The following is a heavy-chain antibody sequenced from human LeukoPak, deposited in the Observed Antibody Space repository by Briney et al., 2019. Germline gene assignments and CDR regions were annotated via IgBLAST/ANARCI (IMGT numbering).Heavy chain of an antibody. Sequence: GGSLRLSCAASGFTFSDYYMRWIRQAPGKGLEWVSYISSSGSTIYYADSVKGRFTISRDNAKNSLYLQMNSLRAEDTAVYYCARSRPAYSYDYWGQGTLVTVSS. J-gene: IGHJ4*02. CDR3: ARSRPAYSYDY. D-gene: IGHD5-18*01. V-gene: IGHV3-11*01. CDR1: GFTFSDYY. CDR2: ISSSGSTI.